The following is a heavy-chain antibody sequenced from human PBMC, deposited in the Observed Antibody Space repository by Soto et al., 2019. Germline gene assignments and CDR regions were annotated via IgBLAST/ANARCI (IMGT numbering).Heavy chain of an antibody. D-gene: IGHD3-10*01. CDR2: IYYTGST. CDR1: SGPSSSHN. V-gene: IGHV4-59*08. Sequence: QVQLQQSGPGLVKPSETLSLTCTVSSGPSSSHNWGWIRQPPGRGLEWIGYIYYTGSTSYNPSLNSRVTISADTSTNHISLTLSSVTAADTAVYYCVRQGIGDLHGLVDVWGQGTTVSVSS. J-gene: IGHJ6*02. CDR3: VRQGIGDLHGLVDV.